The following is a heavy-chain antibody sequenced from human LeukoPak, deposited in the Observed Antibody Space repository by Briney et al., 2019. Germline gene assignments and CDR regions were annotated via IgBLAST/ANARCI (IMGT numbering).Heavy chain of an antibody. CDR1: GYTFTGYY. D-gene: IGHD6-13*01. V-gene: IGHV1-2*06. J-gene: IGHJ5*02. CDR3: AKVPPSITAAGNWLGA. Sequence: ASVKVSCKASGYTFTGYYIHGVRQAPGQGLEWMGRINPNTGGTDYAQKFQGRVTMTRDTSITTAYMELSRLTSDDTAIYYCAKVPPSITAAGNWLGAWGQGALVTVSS. CDR2: INPNTGGT.